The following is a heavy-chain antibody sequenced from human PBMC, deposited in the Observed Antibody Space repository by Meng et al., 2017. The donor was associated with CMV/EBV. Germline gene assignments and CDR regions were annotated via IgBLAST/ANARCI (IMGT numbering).Heavy chain of an antibody. CDR1: GYTFTSYD. V-gene: IGHV1-8*01. D-gene: IGHD2-2*01. CDR2: MNPNSGNT. Sequence: ASVKVSCKASGYTFTSYDINWVRQATGQGLEWMGWMNPNSGNTGYAQKFQGRVTMTRNTSISTAYMELSSLRSEDTAVYYCARGGVVPAASVYGMDVWGQGTTVTVSS. CDR3: ARGGVVPAASVYGMDV. J-gene: IGHJ6*02.